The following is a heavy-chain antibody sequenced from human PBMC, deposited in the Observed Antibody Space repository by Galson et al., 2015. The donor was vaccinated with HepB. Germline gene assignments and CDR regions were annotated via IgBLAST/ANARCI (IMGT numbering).Heavy chain of an antibody. CDR2: IWYDGSNK. Sequence: SLRLSCAASGFTFSSYGMHWVRQAPGKGLEWVAVIWYDGSNKYYADSVKGRFTISRDNSKNTLYLQMNSLRAEDTAVYYCAKPRGFGEFDAFDIWGQGTMVTVSS. CDR3: AKPRGFGEFDAFDI. V-gene: IGHV3-33*06. D-gene: IGHD3-10*01. J-gene: IGHJ3*02. CDR1: GFTFSSYG.